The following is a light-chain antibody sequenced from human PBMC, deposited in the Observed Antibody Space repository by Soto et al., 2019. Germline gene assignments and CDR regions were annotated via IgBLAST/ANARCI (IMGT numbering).Light chain of an antibody. V-gene: IGLV2-14*01. CDR2: EVN. J-gene: IGLJ3*02. CDR3: ATWDDSLNGLV. Sequence: QSALTQPASVSGSPGQSITISCTGTSSDVGGYNSVSWYQQHPGKAPKLIIYEVNYRPVGVSNRFSGSKSGTSASLAISGLQSEDEADYHCATWDDSLNGLVFGGGTKLTVL. CDR1: SSDVGGYNS.